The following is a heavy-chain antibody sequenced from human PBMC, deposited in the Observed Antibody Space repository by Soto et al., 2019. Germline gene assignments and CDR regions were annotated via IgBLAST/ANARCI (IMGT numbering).Heavy chain of an antibody. CDR1: GGSFSSISNHY. D-gene: IGHD1-26*01. V-gene: IGHV4-59*04. J-gene: IGHJ5*02. CDR2: IYHSGST. CDR3: GELRGSQGTWFGP. Sequence: SETLSLTCTFSGGSFSSISNHYCSWIRQPPGKGLEWIGYIYHSGSTYYNPSLKSRVTISVDTSKNQFSLKLSSVTAADTAVYLWGELRGSQGTWFGPLGQGTLVTVPQ.